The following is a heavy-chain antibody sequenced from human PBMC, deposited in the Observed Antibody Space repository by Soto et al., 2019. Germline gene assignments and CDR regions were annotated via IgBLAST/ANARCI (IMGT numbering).Heavy chain of an antibody. J-gene: IGHJ4*02. Sequence: PSETLSLTRTVSGGSISSSSYYWGWIRQPPGKGLEWIGSIYYSGSTYYNPSLKSRVTISVDTSKNQFSLKLSSVTAADTAVYYCASQDYYYGSGSYGFDYWGQGTLVTVSS. D-gene: IGHD3-10*01. CDR3: ASQDYYYGSGSYGFDY. CDR2: IYYSGST. V-gene: IGHV4-39*01. CDR1: GGSISSSSYY.